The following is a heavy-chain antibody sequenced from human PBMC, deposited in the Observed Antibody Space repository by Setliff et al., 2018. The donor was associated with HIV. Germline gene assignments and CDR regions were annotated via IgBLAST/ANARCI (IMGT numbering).Heavy chain of an antibody. CDR2: FYYSGST. V-gene: IGHV4-59*11. CDR1: GVSISSHS. CDR3: ARRFFTTVVTHAFDI. D-gene: IGHD4-4*01. Sequence: PLETLSLTCPVSGVSISSHSWTWIRQPPGKGLEWIGYFYYSGSTNYNPTLKGRVTISADTSENQFSLNLSSVTAADTAIYYCARRFFTTVVTHAFDIWGQGTMVTVSS. J-gene: IGHJ3*02.